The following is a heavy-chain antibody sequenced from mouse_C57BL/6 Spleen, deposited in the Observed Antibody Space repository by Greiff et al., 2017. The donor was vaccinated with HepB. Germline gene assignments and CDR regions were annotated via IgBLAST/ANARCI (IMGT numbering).Heavy chain of an antibody. CDR2: IDPNSGGT. V-gene: IGHV1-72*01. J-gene: IGHJ2*01. CDR1: GYTFTSYW. CDR3: ARGAYGYDGHYFDY. Sequence: QVQLKQPGAELVKPGASVKLSCKASGYTFTSYWMHWVKQRPGRGLEWIGRIDPNSGGTKYNEKFKSKATLTVDKPSSTAYMQLSSLTSEDSAVYYCARGAYGYDGHYFDYWGQGTTLTVSS. D-gene: IGHD2-2*01.